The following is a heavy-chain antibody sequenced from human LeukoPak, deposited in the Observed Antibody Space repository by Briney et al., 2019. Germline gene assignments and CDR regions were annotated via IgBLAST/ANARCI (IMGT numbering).Heavy chain of an antibody. D-gene: IGHD2-15*01. CDR1: GYTFTSYD. J-gene: IGHJ6*03. CDR3: ARGVYCSGGSCYSGYYYYMDV. CDR2: MNPNSGNT. Sequence: ASVKVSCKASGYTFTSYDINWVRQATGQGLEWMGWMNPNSGNTGYAQKFQGRVTITRNTSISTAYMELSSLRSEDTAVYYCARGVYCSGGSCYSGYYYYMDVWGKGTTVTASS. V-gene: IGHV1-8*03.